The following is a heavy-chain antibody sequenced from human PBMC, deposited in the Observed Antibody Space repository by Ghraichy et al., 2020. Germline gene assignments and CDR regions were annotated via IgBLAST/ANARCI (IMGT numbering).Heavy chain of an antibody. J-gene: IGHJ4*02. V-gene: IGHV1-18*01. Sequence: ASVKVSCKASGYTFTSYGISWVRQAPGQGLEWMGWISAYNGNTNYAQKLQGRVTMTTDTSTSTAYMELRSLRSDDTAVYYCASGVLVASCYDLHYWGQGTLVTVSS. D-gene: IGHD5-12*01. CDR2: ISAYNGNT. CDR3: ASGVLVASCYDLHY. CDR1: GYTFTSYG.